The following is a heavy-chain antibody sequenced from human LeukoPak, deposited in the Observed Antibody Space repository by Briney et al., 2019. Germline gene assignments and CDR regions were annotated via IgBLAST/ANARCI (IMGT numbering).Heavy chain of an antibody. CDR3: AKDGFVVVPAAIKGPFEY. CDR2: ISSSGSTI. CDR1: GFTFSDYY. Sequence: PGGSLRLSCAASGFTFSDYYMSWIRQAPGKGLEWVSYISSSGSTIYYADSVKGRFTISRDNAKNTLYLQMNSLRAEDTAVYYCAKDGFVVVPAAIKGPFEYWGQGTLVTVSS. J-gene: IGHJ4*02. V-gene: IGHV3-11*01. D-gene: IGHD2-2*02.